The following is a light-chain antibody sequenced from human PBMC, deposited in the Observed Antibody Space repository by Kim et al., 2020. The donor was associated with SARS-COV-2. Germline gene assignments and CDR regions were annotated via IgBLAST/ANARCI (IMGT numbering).Light chain of an antibody. CDR1: NSDVGDYDY. CDR3: SSYTSGSTWV. Sequence: QSALTQPASVSGSPGQSITISCTGTNSDVGDYDYVSWFQQHPGKAPKLIIYAVTKRPAGISTRFSGSKSGSSASLTVSGLLAGDEADYYCSSYTSGSTWVFGGGTQLTVL. J-gene: IGLJ3*02. V-gene: IGLV2-14*03. CDR2: AVT.